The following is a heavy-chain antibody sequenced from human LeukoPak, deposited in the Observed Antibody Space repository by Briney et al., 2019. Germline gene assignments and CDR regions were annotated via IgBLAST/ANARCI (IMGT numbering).Heavy chain of an antibody. D-gene: IGHD1-1*01. CDR3: ARGGTTGTTPDDYMDV. CDR1: GYTFTSYD. Sequence: ASVKVPCKASGYTFTSYDINWVRQVTGQVLEWIGWMNPNSGNTDYEQKFQGRVTMTRNTSISTAFMELSSLRSEDTAVYYCARGGTTGTTPDDYMDVWGKGTTVTVYS. V-gene: IGHV1-8*01. CDR2: MNPNSGNT. J-gene: IGHJ6*03.